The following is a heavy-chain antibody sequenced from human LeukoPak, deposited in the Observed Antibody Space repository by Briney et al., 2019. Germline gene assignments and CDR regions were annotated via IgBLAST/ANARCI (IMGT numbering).Heavy chain of an antibody. CDR3: ASLSLGHY. V-gene: IGHV3-53*01. D-gene: IGHD6-6*01. CDR1: GFTVSNNY. CDR2: IYSGGST. Sequence: GGSLRLSCAASGFTVSNNYMSWVRQAPGKGLEWVSVIYSGGSTYYADSVKGRFTISRDTSKNTLSPQMNSLRAEDTAVYHCASLSLGHYWGQGTLVTVSS. J-gene: IGHJ4*02.